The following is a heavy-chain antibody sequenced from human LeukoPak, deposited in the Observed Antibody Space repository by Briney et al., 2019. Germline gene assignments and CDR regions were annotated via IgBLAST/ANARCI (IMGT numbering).Heavy chain of an antibody. Sequence: SETLCLTCTVSGGSISSYYWSWIRQPAGKGLEWIGRIYSSGSTSYNPSLKSRVTMSVDTSKNQFSLKLRSVTAADTAVYYCARDGSDSEYFQYWGQGTLATVSS. J-gene: IGHJ1*01. CDR3: ARDGSDSEYFQY. CDR2: IYSSGST. D-gene: IGHD2-21*01. CDR1: GGSISSYY. V-gene: IGHV4-4*07.